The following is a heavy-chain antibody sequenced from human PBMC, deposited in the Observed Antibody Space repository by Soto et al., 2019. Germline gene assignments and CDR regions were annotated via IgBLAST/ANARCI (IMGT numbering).Heavy chain of an antibody. CDR1: GFTFSSYG. D-gene: IGHD3-16*01. Sequence: GGSLRLSCAASGFTFSSYGMHWVRQAPGKGLEWVAVISYDGSNKYYADSVKGRFTISRDNSKNTLYLQMNSLRAEDTAVYYCAKDLAEGGFDPWGQGTLVTVSS. J-gene: IGHJ5*02. CDR2: ISYDGSNK. V-gene: IGHV3-30*18. CDR3: AKDLAEGGFDP.